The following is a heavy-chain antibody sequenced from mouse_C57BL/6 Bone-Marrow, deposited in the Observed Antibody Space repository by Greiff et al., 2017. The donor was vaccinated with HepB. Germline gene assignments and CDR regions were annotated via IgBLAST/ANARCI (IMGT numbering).Heavy chain of an antibody. CDR2: IHPNSGST. Sequence: QVQLQQPGAELVKPGASVKLSCKASGYTFTSYWMHWVKQRPGQGLEWIGMIHPNSGSTNYNEKFKSKATLTVDKSSSTPYMQLSSLTSEDAAVDDCARRGITAYLDYWGQGTTLTVSS. CDR3: ARRGITAYLDY. D-gene: IGHD2-4*01. J-gene: IGHJ2*01. V-gene: IGHV1-64*01. CDR1: GYTFTSYW.